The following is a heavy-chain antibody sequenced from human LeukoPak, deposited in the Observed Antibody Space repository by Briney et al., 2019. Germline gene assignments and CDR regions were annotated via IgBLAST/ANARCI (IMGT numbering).Heavy chain of an antibody. Sequence: AGGSLRLSCAASGFTFSSYAMSWVRQAPGKGLEWVSAISGSGGSTYYADSVKGRFTISRDNSKNTLYLQMNSLRAEDTAVYYCARDSALYYYYYGMDVWGQGTTVTVSS. D-gene: IGHD3-10*01. J-gene: IGHJ6*02. CDR2: ISGSGGST. V-gene: IGHV3-23*01. CDR1: GFTFSSYA. CDR3: ARDSALYYYYYGMDV.